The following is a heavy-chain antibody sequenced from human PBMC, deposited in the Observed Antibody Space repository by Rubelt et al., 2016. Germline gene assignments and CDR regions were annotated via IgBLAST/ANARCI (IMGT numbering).Heavy chain of an antibody. CDR3: AGHSNEYRFGKDV. CDR2: IHYSGRS. Sequence: QLQLQESGPGLVKPSETLSLTCTVSGGSVTNYPWNWIRQPPGKGLEWVGYIHYSGRSNSKPSLSVRVTISLDTSKNQISLKVGALTAADTAVNYCAGHSNEYRFGKDVWGQGTTVTVSS. D-gene: IGHD6-13*01. CDR1: GGSVTNYP. J-gene: IGHJ6*02. V-gene: IGHV4-59*02.